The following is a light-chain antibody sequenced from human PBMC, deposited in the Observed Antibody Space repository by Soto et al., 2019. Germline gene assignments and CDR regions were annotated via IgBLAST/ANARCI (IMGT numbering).Light chain of an antibody. CDR1: QSISNY. J-gene: IGKJ5*01. CDR3: QQSYGTPII. Sequence: DIQMTQSPGSLSAPVGGGCTITCRASQSISNYLNWYQQKQGKAPKLLIYAASTLQSGVPSRFSGSGSGTDFTLTISSLQPEDSATYYCQQSYGTPIIFGQGTRLEIK. CDR2: AAS. V-gene: IGKV1-39*01.